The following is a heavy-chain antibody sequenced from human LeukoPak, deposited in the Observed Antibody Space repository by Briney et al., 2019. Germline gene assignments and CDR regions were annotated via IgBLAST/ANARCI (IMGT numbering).Heavy chain of an antibody. D-gene: IGHD2-15*01. CDR2: INPNSGGT. CDR1: GYTFSDYY. Sequence: ASVKVSCTASGYTFSDYYINWVRQAPGQGLEWMGWINPNSGGTNFAQKFQGRVTLTRDTSISTAYMEVNSLRSDDTAVYDCARVAMVGGATLQYANWGQGTLVTVPS. CDR3: ARVAMVGGATLQYAN. J-gene: IGHJ4*02. V-gene: IGHV1-2*02.